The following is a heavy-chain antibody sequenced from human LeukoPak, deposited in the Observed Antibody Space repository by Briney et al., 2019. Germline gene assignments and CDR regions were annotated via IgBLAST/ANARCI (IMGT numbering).Heavy chain of an antibody. CDR1: GFTFSSYG. CDR3: ARRRDSGSLQHFDY. CDR2: IRYDGSNK. V-gene: IGHV3-30*02. D-gene: IGHD1-26*01. Sequence: GGSLRLSCAASGFTFSSYGMHWVRQAPGKGLEWVAFIRYDGSNKYYADSVKGRFTISRDNAKNSLYLQMNSLRAEDTAVYYCARRRDSGSLQHFDYWGQGTLVTASS. J-gene: IGHJ4*02.